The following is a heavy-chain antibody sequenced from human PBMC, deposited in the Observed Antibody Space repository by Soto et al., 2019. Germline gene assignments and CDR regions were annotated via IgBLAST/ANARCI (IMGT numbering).Heavy chain of an antibody. CDR3: ARDMVAGSGWYTYDY. J-gene: IGHJ4*02. D-gene: IGHD6-19*01. CDR2: NNDDSDSM. CDR1: GFTFSRYS. V-gene: IGHV3-48*04. Sequence: PGGSLRLSCEASGFTFSRYSMNWVRQAPGKGLEWISYNNDDSDSMYYADSVKGRFTISRDNGKNALFLQMASLRADDTAVYYCARDMVAGSGWYTYDYWGQGTLVTV.